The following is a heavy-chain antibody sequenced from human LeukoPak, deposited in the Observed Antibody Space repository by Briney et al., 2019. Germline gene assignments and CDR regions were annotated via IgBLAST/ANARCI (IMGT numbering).Heavy chain of an antibody. Sequence: GGSLRLSCAASGFTFSSYAMHWVRQARGEGLERVAVISYDGSNKYYADSVKGRFTISRDNSKNTLYVQMNSLRAEDTAIYYCALVTTDRPFDYWGQGTLVTVSS. CDR3: ALVTTDRPFDY. CDR1: GFTFSSYA. J-gene: IGHJ4*02. CDR2: ISYDGSNK. D-gene: IGHD4-17*01. V-gene: IGHV3-30*04.